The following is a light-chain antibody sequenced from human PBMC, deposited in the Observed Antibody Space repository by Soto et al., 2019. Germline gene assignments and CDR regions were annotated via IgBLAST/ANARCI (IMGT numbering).Light chain of an antibody. CDR2: EVS. J-gene: IGLJ1*01. CDR1: SSDVGAYNY. V-gene: IGLV2-8*01. CDR3: TSYAGTYSFFYF. Sequence: QSALTQPPSASGSAGQSVTISCTGTSSDVGAYNYVSWYQQLPGKAPKLIIYEVSKRPSGVPDRFSGSKSGNTASLTVSGLQAEDEADYYCTSYAGTYSFFYFFGTGTKVTVL.